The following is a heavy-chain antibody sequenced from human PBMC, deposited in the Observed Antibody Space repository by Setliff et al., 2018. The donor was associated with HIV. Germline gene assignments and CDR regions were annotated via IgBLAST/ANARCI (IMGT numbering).Heavy chain of an antibody. CDR2: IYNSGST. J-gene: IGHJ4*02. CDR1: GGSIRTVIYY. D-gene: IGHD3-10*01. V-gene: IGHV4-61*05. Sequence: SETLSLTCTVSGGSIRTVIYYWGWIRQPPGKGLEWIGSIYNSGSTSYTPSLKSRVSISVDTSKNQFSLKLNSVTATDTAMYYCARVACCGPGSHDYFDHWGQGILVTVSS. CDR3: ARVACCGPGSHDYFDH.